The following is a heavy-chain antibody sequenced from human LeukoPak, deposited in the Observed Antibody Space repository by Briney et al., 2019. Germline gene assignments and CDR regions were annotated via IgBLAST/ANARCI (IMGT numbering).Heavy chain of an antibody. J-gene: IGHJ4*01. V-gene: IGHV1-2*02. CDR2: INPKNGDS. CDR1: GYPFTTYY. D-gene: IGHD4-17*01. Sequence: PSVKVSCKASGYPFTTYYIHWVRQAPGQGVDWIGCINPKNGDSKYAQNLQGRGTLTRATVIATAYMEVSTLTSADTALYFCARARYDYRASSDFWGHGTLVTASS. CDR3: ARARYDYRASSDF.